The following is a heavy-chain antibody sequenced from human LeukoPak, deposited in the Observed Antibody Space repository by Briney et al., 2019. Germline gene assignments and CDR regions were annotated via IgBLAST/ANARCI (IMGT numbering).Heavy chain of an antibody. CDR3: ARVRGGKTDDAFDI. V-gene: IGHV1-2*04. Sequence: ASVKVSCKASGGTFSSYAISWVRQATGQGLERMGWINPNSGGTNYAQKFQGWVTMTRDTSISTAYMELSRLRSDDTAVYYCARVRGGKTDDAFDIWGQGTMVTVSS. CDR2: INPNSGGT. D-gene: IGHD4-23*01. CDR1: GGTFSSYA. J-gene: IGHJ3*02.